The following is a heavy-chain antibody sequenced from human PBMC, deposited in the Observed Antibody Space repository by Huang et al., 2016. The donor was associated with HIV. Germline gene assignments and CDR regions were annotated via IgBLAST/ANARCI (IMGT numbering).Heavy chain of an antibody. CDR2: ISYDGNNK. CDR1: GFTFTSYG. V-gene: IGHV3-30*18. CDR3: AKDKLQWELLYGMDV. D-gene: IGHD1-26*01. Sequence: QVQLAESGGGVVQPGNSLRLSCEASGFTFTSYGMHWVRQAPRKGLEWVAAISYDGNNKNDADSGKGRCTISRDNSKNTLSLQMNSLRPEDTAVYYCAKDKLQWELLYGMDVWGQGTTVTVSS. J-gene: IGHJ6*02.